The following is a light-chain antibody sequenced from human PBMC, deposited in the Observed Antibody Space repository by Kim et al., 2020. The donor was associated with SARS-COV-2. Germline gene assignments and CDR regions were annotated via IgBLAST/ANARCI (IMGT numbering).Light chain of an antibody. CDR3: NSRDSSGNHRYV. Sequence: LGQTVRITCQGESLRSYYASWYQQKPGQAPVLVIYGKNNRPSGIPDRFSGSSSGNTASLTITGAQAEDEADYYCNSRDSSGNHRYVFGTGTKVTVL. V-gene: IGLV3-19*01. CDR2: GKN. J-gene: IGLJ1*01. CDR1: SLRSYY.